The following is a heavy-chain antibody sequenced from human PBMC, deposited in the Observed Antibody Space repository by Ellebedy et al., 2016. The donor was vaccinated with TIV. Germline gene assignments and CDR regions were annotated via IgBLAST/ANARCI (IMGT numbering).Heavy chain of an antibody. CDR3: ARDRSYSYDY. D-gene: IGHD3-10*01. Sequence: GASLKISCVVSDFTFSNSWIHWVRQAPGKGLVWVSHINSDGSGTSYADSVKGRFTISRDNAKNTVYLQMNSLGAEDTAVYLCARDRSYSYDYWGQGTLVTVSS. V-gene: IGHV3-74*01. J-gene: IGHJ4*02. CDR1: DFTFSNSW. CDR2: INSDGSGT.